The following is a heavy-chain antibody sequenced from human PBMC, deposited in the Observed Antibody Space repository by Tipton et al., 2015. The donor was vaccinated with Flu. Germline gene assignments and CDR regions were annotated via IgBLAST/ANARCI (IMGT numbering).Heavy chain of an antibody. V-gene: IGHV4-39*07. J-gene: IGHJ4*02. CDR3: AREGRREQLALDY. D-gene: IGHD6-6*01. CDR2: IYYSGST. Sequence: SSYGMHWVRQAPGKGLEWIGSIYYSGSTYYNPSLKSRVTISVDTSKNQFSLKLSSVTAADTAVYYCAREGRREQLALDYWGQGTLVTVSS. CDR1: SSYG.